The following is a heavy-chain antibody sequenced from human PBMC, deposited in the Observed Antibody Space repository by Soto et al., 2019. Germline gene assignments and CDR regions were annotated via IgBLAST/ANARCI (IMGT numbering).Heavy chain of an antibody. V-gene: IGHV1-2*04. CDR1: GYTFTGYY. Sequence: GASVKDSCKASGYTFTGYYMHWVRQAPGQGLEWMGWINPNSGGTNYAQKFQGWVTMTRDTSISTAYMELSRLRSDDTAVYYCAVGSRNCSGGSCPPSSFDYWGQGTLVTVSS. D-gene: IGHD2-15*01. CDR2: INPNSGGT. J-gene: IGHJ4*02. CDR3: AVGSRNCSGGSCPPSSFDY.